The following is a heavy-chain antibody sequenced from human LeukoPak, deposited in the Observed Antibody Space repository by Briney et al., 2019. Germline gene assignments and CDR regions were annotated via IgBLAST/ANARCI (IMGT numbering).Heavy chain of an antibody. Sequence: GRSLRLSCAASGFIFTDFAMHWVRQAPGKGLQWVAVISNDERNKYYADSVKGRFTISRDNSKNTLYLQMNSLRAEDTAVYYCARGVAFWGQGTLVTVSS. J-gene: IGHJ4*02. CDR2: ISNDERNK. CDR1: GFIFTDFA. V-gene: IGHV3-30*14. CDR3: ARGVAF.